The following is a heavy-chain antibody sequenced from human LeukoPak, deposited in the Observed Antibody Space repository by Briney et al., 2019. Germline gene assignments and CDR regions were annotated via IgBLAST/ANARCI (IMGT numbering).Heavy chain of an antibody. Sequence: SGPTLVKPTQTLTLTCTFSGFSLSTSRVGVGWIRQPPGKALEWLALIYWNDDKRYSPSLNNRLTITKATSRSQVALTMTNMDPVDTVTYYCARIEGEGVEWNSPYYFDYWGQGTLVTVSS. CDR1: GFSLSTSRVG. J-gene: IGHJ4*02. CDR2: IYWNDDK. D-gene: IGHD1-7*01. CDR3: ARIEGEGVEWNSPYYFDY. V-gene: IGHV2-5*01.